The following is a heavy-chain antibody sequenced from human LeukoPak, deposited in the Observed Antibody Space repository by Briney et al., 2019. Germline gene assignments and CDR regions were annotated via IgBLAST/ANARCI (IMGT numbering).Heavy chain of an antibody. CDR3: ARDLYGGGDIAAAGTGY. CDR1: GLTFSSYA. D-gene: IGHD6-13*01. J-gene: IGHJ4*02. CDR2: ISYDGSNK. Sequence: GSLRLSCAASGLTFSSYAMHWVRQAPGKGLEWVAVISYDGSNKYYADSVKGRFTISRDNSKNTLYLQMNSLRAEDTAVYYCARDLYGGGDIAAAGTGYWGQGTLVTVSS. V-gene: IGHV3-30-3*01.